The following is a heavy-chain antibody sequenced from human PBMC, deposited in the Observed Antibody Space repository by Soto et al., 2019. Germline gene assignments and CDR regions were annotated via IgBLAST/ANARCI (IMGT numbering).Heavy chain of an antibody. CDR2: ISGGGDTT. V-gene: IGHV3-23*01. CDR3: AQERGGSGSLTHRVDF. D-gene: IGHD3-10*01. J-gene: IGHJ4*02. Sequence: WGSLRLSCAASGFTFNNYAMTWIRQAPGKGLEWVSAISGGGDTTSYADSVKGRFIVSRDGSKNTLYLQMSSLRAEETALYYCAQERGGSGSLTHRVDFWGQGTLVPVSS. CDR1: GFTFNNYA.